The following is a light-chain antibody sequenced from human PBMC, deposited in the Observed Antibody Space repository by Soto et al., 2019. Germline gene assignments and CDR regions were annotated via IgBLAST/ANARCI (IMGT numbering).Light chain of an antibody. Sequence: DIQMTQSPSTLSASVGDRVTITCRASQSISSWLAWYQQKPGKAPKLLIYDASSLESGVPSRFSGSGSGTEFTLTISSRQPDDFATYYCQQIVSGYTFGQGTKLEIK. CDR2: DAS. J-gene: IGKJ2*01. CDR3: QQIVSGYT. CDR1: QSISSW. V-gene: IGKV1-5*01.